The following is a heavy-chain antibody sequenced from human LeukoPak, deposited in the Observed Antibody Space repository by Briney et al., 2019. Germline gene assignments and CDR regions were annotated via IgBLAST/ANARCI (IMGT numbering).Heavy chain of an antibody. CDR3: ARVAVSGPTGWFDS. V-gene: IGHV3-53*01. D-gene: IGHD2-8*02. J-gene: IGHJ5*01. Sequence: PGGSLRLSCAASGFTVSSNYMSWVRQAPGKGLEWVSVIYSGGSTYYADSVKGRFTISRDNVVNVVYLEMNSLGAEDTATYYCARVAVSGPTGWFDSWGQGTLVIVSS. CDR1: GFTVSSNY. CDR2: IYSGGST.